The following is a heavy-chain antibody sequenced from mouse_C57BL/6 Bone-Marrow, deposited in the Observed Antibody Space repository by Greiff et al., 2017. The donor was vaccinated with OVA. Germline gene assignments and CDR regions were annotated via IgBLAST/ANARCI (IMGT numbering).Heavy chain of an antibody. Sequence: QVQLKQSGAELVKPGASVKLSCKASGYTFTSYWMHWVKQRPGQGLEWIGMIHPNSGSTNYNEKFKSKATLTVDKSSSTSYMQLSSLTSEDSAVYYCARLLPYYAMDYWGQGTSVTVSS. CDR2: IHPNSGST. CDR3: ARLLPYYAMDY. CDR1: GYTFTSYW. D-gene: IGHD1-1*01. J-gene: IGHJ4*01. V-gene: IGHV1-64*01.